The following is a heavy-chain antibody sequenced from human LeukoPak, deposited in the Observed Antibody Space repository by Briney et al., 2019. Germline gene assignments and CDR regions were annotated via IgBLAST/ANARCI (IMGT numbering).Heavy chain of an antibody. CDR2: INPSGGST. J-gene: IGHJ4*02. V-gene: IGHV1-46*03. CDR1: GYTFTSYD. Sequence: ASVKVSCKASGYTFTSYDMHWVRQAPGQGLEWMGIINPSGGSTSYAQKFQGRVTMTRDTSTSTVYMEQSSLRSEDTAVYYCATANQDYDFSSGLGYWGQGTLVTVSS. CDR3: ATANQDYDFSSGLGY. D-gene: IGHD3-3*01.